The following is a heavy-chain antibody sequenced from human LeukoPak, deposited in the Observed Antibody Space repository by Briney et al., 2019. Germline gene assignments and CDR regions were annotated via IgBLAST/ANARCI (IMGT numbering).Heavy chain of an antibody. J-gene: IGHJ5*02. Sequence: GGSLRLSCAASGFTFSSYSMNWVRQAPGKGLEWISYISSGDTAIYYADSVKGRFTISRDNSKNTLYLQMNSLRAEDTAVYYCAKLFDYSNRDWFDPWGQGTLVTVSS. CDR1: GFTFSSYS. CDR2: ISSGDTAI. D-gene: IGHD4-11*01. CDR3: AKLFDYSNRDWFDP. V-gene: IGHV3-48*01.